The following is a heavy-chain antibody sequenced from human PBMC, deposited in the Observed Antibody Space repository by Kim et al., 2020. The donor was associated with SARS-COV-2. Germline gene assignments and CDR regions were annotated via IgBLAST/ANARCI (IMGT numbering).Heavy chain of an antibody. CDR3: GAHSSGYPGSFDY. V-gene: IGHV3-30*03. Sequence: GGSLRLSCAASGFTFSSYGMHWVRQAPGKGLEWVAVISYDGSNKYYADSVKGRFTISRDNSKNTLYLQMNSLRAEDTAVYYCGAHSSGYPGSFDYWGQGTLVTVSS. D-gene: IGHD3-22*01. CDR2: ISYDGSNK. CDR1: GFTFSSYG. J-gene: IGHJ4*02.